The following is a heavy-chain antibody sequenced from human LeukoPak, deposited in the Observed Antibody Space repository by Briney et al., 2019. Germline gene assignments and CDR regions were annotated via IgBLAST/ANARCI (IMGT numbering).Heavy chain of an antibody. CDR2: ISGSGGST. CDR3: ANLPGATMIVDAFDI. J-gene: IGHJ3*02. Sequence: GGSLRLSCAASGFTFSSYAMSWVRQAPGKGLEWVSAISGSGGSTYYADSVKGRFTISRDNSKNTLYLQMNSLRAEDTAVYYCANLPGATMIVDAFDIWGQGTMVTVSS. V-gene: IGHV3-23*01. D-gene: IGHD3-22*01. CDR1: GFTFSSYA.